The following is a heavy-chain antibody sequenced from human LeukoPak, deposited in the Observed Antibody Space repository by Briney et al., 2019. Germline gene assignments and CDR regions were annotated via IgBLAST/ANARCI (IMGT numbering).Heavy chain of an antibody. CDR3: ARGYYYGSGSYSH. CDR1: GGSVSSYF. D-gene: IGHD3-10*01. V-gene: IGHV4-4*07. J-gene: IGHJ4*02. CDR2: IYFTGST. Sequence: PSETLSLTCTVSGGSVSSYFWSWIRQPAGTGLEWIGRIYFTGSTNYNPSLKSRVTMSLDTSKNQFSLKLSSVTAADTAVYYCARGYYYGSGSYSHWGQGTLVTVSS.